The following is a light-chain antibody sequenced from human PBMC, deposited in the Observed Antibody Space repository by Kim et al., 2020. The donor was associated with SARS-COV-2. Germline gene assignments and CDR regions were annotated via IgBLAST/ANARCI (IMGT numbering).Light chain of an antibody. CDR1: KLGDKY. Sequence: YELTQPPSVSVSPGQTASITCSGDKLGDKYACWYQQKPGQSPVLVIYQDSKRPSGIPERFSGSNSGNTATLTISGTQAMYEADYYCQAWDSSTVVFGGGTQLTVL. CDR2: QDS. CDR3: QAWDSSTVV. J-gene: IGLJ2*01. V-gene: IGLV3-1*01.